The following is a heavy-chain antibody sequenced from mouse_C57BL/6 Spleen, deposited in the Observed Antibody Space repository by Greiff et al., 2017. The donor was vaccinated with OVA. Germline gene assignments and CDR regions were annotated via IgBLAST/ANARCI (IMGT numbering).Heavy chain of an antibody. CDR2: ISYDGSN. V-gene: IGHV3-6*01. CDR3: ARVRLRGWYFDV. CDR1: GYSITSGYY. J-gene: IGHJ1*03. D-gene: IGHD2-4*01. Sequence: EVKLQESGPGLVKPSQSLSLTCSVTGYSITSGYYWNWIRQFPGNKLEWMGYISYDGSNNYNPSLKNRISITRDTSKNQFFLKLNSVTTEDTATYYCARVRLRGWYFDVWGTGTTVTVSS.